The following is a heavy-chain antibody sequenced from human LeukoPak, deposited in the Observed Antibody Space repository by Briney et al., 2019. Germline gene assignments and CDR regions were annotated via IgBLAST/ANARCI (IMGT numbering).Heavy chain of an antibody. Sequence: SQTLSLTCTVSGGSISSGGYYWSWIRQHPGKGLEWIGYIYYSGSTYYNPSLKSRVTISVDTSKNQFSLKLSSVTAADTAVYYCARDRHIVVVPAATYYYGMDVWGQGTTVTVSS. CDR3: ARDRHIVVVPAATYYYGMDV. V-gene: IGHV4-31*03. D-gene: IGHD2-2*01. J-gene: IGHJ6*02. CDR2: IYYSGST. CDR1: GGSISSGGYY.